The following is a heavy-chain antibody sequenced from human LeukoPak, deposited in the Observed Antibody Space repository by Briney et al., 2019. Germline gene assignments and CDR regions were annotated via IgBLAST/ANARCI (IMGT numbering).Heavy chain of an antibody. CDR2: IKSKTDGGTT. CDR3: ATDLTSLRCGGHCTFDY. Sequence: GGSLRLSCEGSGFILSNYWMSWVRQAPGKGLEWVGRIKSKTDGGTTDYAAPVKGRFTISRDDSKSTLYLQMNSLKTEDTAVYYCATDLTSLRCGGHCTFDYWGQGNLVTVSS. D-gene: IGHD2-21*01. V-gene: IGHV3-15*01. CDR1: GFILSNYW. J-gene: IGHJ4*02.